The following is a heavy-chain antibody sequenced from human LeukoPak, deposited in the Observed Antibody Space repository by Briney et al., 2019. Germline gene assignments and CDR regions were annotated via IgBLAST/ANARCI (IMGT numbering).Heavy chain of an antibody. CDR2: IKQDGSEK. CDR1: GFTFSSYW. V-gene: IGHV3-7*01. J-gene: IGHJ4*02. D-gene: IGHD2-21*02. Sequence: PGGSLRLSCAAFGFTFSSYWMSWVRQAPGKGLEWVANIKQDGSEKYYVDSVEGRFTISRDNAKNSLYLQMNSLRAEDTAVYYCVRDPSAYCGGDCPDYWGQGTLVTVSS. CDR3: VRDPSAYCGGDCPDY.